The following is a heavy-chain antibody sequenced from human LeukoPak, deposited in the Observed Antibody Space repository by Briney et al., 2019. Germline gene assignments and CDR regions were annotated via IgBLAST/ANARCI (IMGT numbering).Heavy chain of an antibody. V-gene: IGHV4-30-4*08. J-gene: IGHJ4*02. CDR1: HGSISRGDYY. CDR3: ARDTYLDTAMVDY. D-gene: IGHD5-18*01. CDR2: IYYSGST. Sequence: SQTLSLTCTVSHGSISRGDYYWSWIPQPPGKGLEWIGYIYYSGSTYYNPSLKSRVTISVDTSKNQFSLKLSSVTAADTAVYYCARDTYLDTAMVDYWGQGTLVTVSS.